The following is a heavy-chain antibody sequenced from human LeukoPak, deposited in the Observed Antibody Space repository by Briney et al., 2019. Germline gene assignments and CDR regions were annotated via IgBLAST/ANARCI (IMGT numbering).Heavy chain of an antibody. D-gene: IGHD3-10*01. Sequence: GASVKVSCKASGGTFSSYAISWVRQAPGQGLEWMGGIIPIFGTANYAQKFQGRVTITADKSTSTAYMELSSLRSEDTAVYYCAKLAFHDSGNFIFDYWGQGTLVTVSS. J-gene: IGHJ4*02. CDR2: IIPIFGTA. V-gene: IGHV1-69*06. CDR1: GGTFSSYA. CDR3: AKLAFHDSGNFIFDY.